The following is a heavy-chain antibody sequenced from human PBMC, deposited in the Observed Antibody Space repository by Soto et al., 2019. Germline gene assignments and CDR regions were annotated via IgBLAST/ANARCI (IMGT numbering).Heavy chain of an antibody. V-gene: IGHV1-18*01. J-gene: IGHJ5*02. D-gene: IGHD2-2*01. CDR2: ISAYNGNT. CDR3: ANLGYCSSTRCLRNWFDP. Sequence: QVQLVQSGAEVKKPGASVKVSCKASGYTFTSYGISWVRQAPGQGLEWMGWISAYNGNTNYAQKLQGRVTMTTDTATSTAYMELRSLRSDDTAVYYCANLGYCSSTRCLRNWFDPWGQGTLVTVSS. CDR1: GYTFTSYG.